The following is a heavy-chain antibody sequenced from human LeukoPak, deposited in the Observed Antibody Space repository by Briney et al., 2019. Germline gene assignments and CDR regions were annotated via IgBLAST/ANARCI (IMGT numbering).Heavy chain of an antibody. CDR1: GYTFTTYD. J-gene: IGHJ4*02. V-gene: IGHV1-8*03. Sequence: GASVNVSCKASGYTFTTYDINWVRQASGQGLEWMGWVVPNSGNTGYAQKFQGRVTITSSSSTSTAYMALSSLRSEDTAVYYCMRGGGGSHFFDYWGQGTLVTVSS. D-gene: IGHD1-26*01. CDR2: VVPNSGNT. CDR3: MRGGGGSHFFDY.